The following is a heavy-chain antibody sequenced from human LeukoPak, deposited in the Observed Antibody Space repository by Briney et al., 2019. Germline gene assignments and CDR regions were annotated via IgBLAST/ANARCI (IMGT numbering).Heavy chain of an antibody. CDR1: GGTFSSYA. CDR3: AVGNIVGATPAFDI. D-gene: IGHD1-26*01. V-gene: IGHV1-69*13. J-gene: IGHJ3*02. CDR2: IIPIFGTA. Sequence: PLASVKVSCKASGGTFSSYAISWVRQAPGQGLEWMGGIIPIFGTANYAQKFQGRVTITADESTSTAYMELSSLRSEDTAVYYCAVGNIVGATPAFDIWGQGTMVTVSS.